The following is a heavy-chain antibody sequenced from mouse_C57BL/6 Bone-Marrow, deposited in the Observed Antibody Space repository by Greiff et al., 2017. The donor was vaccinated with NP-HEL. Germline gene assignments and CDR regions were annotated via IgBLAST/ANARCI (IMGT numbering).Heavy chain of an antibody. CDR2: ISNGGGST. V-gene: IGHV5-12*01. CDR3: ARPQLTGPWFAY. Sequence: EVQGVESGGGLVQPGGSLKLSCVASGFTLSDYYMYWVRQTPAKRLEWVAYISNGGGSTYYLDTVKGRFTISRDNAKNTLYLQMSRLKSEDTAMYYCARPQLTGPWFAYWGQGTLVTVSA. CDR1: GFTLSDYY. D-gene: IGHD4-1*01. J-gene: IGHJ3*01.